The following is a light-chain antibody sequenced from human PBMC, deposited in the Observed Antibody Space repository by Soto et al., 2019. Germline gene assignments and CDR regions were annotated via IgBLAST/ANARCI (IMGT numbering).Light chain of an antibody. V-gene: IGKV3D-20*02. CDR3: QQRRSWQVT. CDR1: QSVSSSY. J-gene: IGKJ5*01. Sequence: EFVLTQSPFTLSLSPWERSTLSCRASQSVSSSYLAWYQQKPGQAPRLLIYGASSRATGIPDRFSGSGSGTNFTLTISSLEPEDFAVYYCQQRRSWQVTFGQGTRLEIK. CDR2: GAS.